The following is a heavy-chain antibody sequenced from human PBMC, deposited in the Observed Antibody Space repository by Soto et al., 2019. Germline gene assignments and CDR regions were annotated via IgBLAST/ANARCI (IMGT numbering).Heavy chain of an antibody. Sequence: ASVKVSCKASGYTFTSYAMHWVRQAPGQRLEWMGWINAGNGNTKYSQKFQGRVTITRDTSASTAYMELSSLRSEDTAVYYCARAIAVAGSLEVDYWGQGTLVTVSS. V-gene: IGHV1-3*01. CDR2: INAGNGNT. J-gene: IGHJ4*02. CDR3: ARAIAVAGSLEVDY. D-gene: IGHD6-19*01. CDR1: GYTFTSYA.